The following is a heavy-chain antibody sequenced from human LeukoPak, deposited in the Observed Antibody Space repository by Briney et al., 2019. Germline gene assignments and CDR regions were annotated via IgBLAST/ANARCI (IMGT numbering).Heavy chain of an antibody. V-gene: IGHV4-4*07. CDR2: MYSSGNT. Sequence: SETLSLTCTVSGGSISNYFWSWIRQPAGKGLECIGGMYSSGNTHDNPSLKSRVTMSVDTSKNQFSLKLSSVTAADTAVYYCARDRAGKFDPWGQGILVTVSS. CDR3: ARDRAGKFDP. J-gene: IGHJ5*02. CDR1: GGSISNYF.